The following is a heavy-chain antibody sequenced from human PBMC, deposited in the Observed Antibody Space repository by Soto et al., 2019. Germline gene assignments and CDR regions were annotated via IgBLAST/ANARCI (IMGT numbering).Heavy chain of an antibody. CDR1: GGSISSGDYY. J-gene: IGHJ6*02. Sequence: SETLSLTCTVSGGSISSGDYYWSWIRQPPGKGLEWIGYIYYSGSTYYNPSLKSRVTISVDTSKNQFSLKLSSVTAADTAVYYCERGILTGYYIPNGMDVWGQGTTVTVSS. V-gene: IGHV4-30-4*01. D-gene: IGHD3-9*01. CDR3: ERGILTGYYIPNGMDV. CDR2: IYYSGST.